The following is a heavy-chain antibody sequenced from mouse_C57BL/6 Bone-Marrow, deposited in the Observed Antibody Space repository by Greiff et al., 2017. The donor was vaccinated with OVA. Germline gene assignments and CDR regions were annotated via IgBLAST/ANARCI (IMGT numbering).Heavy chain of an antibody. V-gene: IGHV1-47*01. CDR3: ARGGSGFYYFDY. D-gene: IGHD3-2*02. Sequence: QVQLKQSGAELVKPGASVKMSCKASGYTFTTYPIEWMKQNHGKSLEWIGNFHPYNDDTKYNEKFKGKATLTVEKSSSTVYLELSRLTSDDSAVYYCARGGSGFYYFDYWGQGTTLTVSS. CDR2: FHPYNDDT. J-gene: IGHJ2*01. CDR1: GYTFTTYP.